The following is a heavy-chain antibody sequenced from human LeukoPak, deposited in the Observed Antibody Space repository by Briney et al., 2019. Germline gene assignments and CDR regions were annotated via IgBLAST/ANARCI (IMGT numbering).Heavy chain of an antibody. CDR1: GFTFSSYG. V-gene: IGHV3-30*02. D-gene: IGHD6-19*01. CDR3: ARDPSSGWYLKGWFDP. Sequence: GGSLRLSCAASGFTFSSYGMYWVRQAPGKGLEWVAFIRYDGSNKYYADSVKGRFTVSRDNAKNSLYLQMNSLRAEDTAVYYCARDPSSGWYLKGWFDPWGQGTLVTVSS. J-gene: IGHJ5*02. CDR2: IRYDGSNK.